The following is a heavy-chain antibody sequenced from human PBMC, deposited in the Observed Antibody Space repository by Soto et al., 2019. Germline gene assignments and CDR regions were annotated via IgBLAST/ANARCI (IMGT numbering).Heavy chain of an antibody. V-gene: IGHV3-64D*06. CDR1: GFTFSSYA. CDR2: IRGNGDPP. D-gene: IGHD5-12*01. J-gene: IGHJ4*02. Sequence: PGGSLRLFCSASGFTFSSYAMHWVRQAPGKGLEYVSGIRGNGDPPFYADSVKGRFTISRDNSKNTLYLQMSSLSADDTAVYYCVKSRGGNNFDFFDWGQGALVTVSS. CDR3: VKSRGGNNFDFFD.